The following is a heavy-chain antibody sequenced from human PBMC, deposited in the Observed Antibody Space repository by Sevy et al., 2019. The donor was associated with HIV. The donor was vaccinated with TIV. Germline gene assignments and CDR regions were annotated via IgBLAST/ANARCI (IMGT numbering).Heavy chain of an antibody. Sequence: GGSLRLSCAASGFTFSSYTMHWVRQALGKGLEWVAFISYDGSRKCYADSVKGRFTISRDNSKNTLYLQMNNLRAEDTAVFYCARDLALSGSYSWLAYWGQGTLVTVSS. D-gene: IGHD1-26*01. CDR3: ARDLALSGSYSWLAY. CDR1: GFTFSSYT. V-gene: IGHV3-30*14. CDR2: ISYDGSRK. J-gene: IGHJ4*02.